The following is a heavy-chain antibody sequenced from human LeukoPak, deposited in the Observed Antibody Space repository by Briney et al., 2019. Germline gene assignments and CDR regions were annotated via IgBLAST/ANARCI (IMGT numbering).Heavy chain of an antibody. Sequence: GGSLRLSCAASGFTFSTYSMNWVRQAPGKGLEWVSSISSSSTYIYYADSVKGRFTISRDNAKNSLYLQMNSLRAEDTAVYYCARERPLYYGSSNYMDVWGKGTTVTVSS. J-gene: IGHJ6*03. V-gene: IGHV3-21*01. CDR1: GFTFSTYS. D-gene: IGHD3-10*01. CDR2: ISSSSTYI. CDR3: ARERPLYYGSSNYMDV.